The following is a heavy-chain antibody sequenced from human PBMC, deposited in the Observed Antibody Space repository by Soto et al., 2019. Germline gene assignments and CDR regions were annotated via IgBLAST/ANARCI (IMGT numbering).Heavy chain of an antibody. D-gene: IGHD3-3*02. CDR3: ARADGYTFLYYFDS. V-gene: IGHV4-38-2*01. CDR2: MYYSGTT. CDR1: GYPISSGYY. Sequence: TLSLTCDVSGYPISSGYYWGWIRQPPGKGLEWIGSMYYSGTTLYSPSVRNRVTIALDKSKNRFSLQRSYMTAAYTAIYYSARADGYTFLYYFDSWGQGPLVTVSS. J-gene: IGHJ4*02.